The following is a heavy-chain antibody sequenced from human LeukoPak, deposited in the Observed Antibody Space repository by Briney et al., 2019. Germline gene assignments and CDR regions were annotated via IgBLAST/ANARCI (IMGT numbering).Heavy chain of an antibody. J-gene: IGHJ4*02. D-gene: IGHD3-16*02. CDR1: GGSISSGGYC. Sequence: PSETLSLTCTVSGGSISSGGYCWSWIRQHPGKGLEWIGYIYYSGSTYYNPSLKSRVTISVDTSKNQFSLKLSSVTAADTAVYYCARVAKGLSLDYWGQGTLVTVSS. V-gene: IGHV4-31*03. CDR2: IYYSGST. CDR3: ARVAKGLSLDY.